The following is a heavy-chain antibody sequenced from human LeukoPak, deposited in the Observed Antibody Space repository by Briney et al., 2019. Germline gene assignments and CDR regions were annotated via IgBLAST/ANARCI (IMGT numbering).Heavy chain of an antibody. V-gene: IGHV3-30*02. CDR1: GFTFSSYG. CDR2: IRYDGSNK. D-gene: IGHD2-21*01. J-gene: IGHJ5*02. CDR3: AKPSWGGACYHSGRYNWFDP. Sequence: GGSLRLSCAASGFTFSSYGMHWVRQAPGKGLEWVAFIRYDGSNKYYADSVKGRFTISRDNSKNTLYLQMNSLRAEDTAVYYCAKPSWGGACYHSGRYNWFDPWGQGTMVTVSS.